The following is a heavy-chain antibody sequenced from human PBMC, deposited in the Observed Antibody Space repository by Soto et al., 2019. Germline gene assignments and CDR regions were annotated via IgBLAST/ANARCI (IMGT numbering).Heavy chain of an antibody. V-gene: IGHV3-23*01. CDR2: ISGSGGST. CDR1: GFTFSSYA. CDR3: AKVGYCSGGSCYHHYYYYYGMDV. D-gene: IGHD2-15*01. Sequence: GGSLRLSCAASGFTFSSYAMSWVRQAPGKGLEWVSAISGSGGSTYCADSVKGRLTISRDNSKNTLYLQMNSLRAEDTAVYYCAKVGYCSGGSCYHHYYYYYGMDVWGQGTPVTVSS. J-gene: IGHJ6*02.